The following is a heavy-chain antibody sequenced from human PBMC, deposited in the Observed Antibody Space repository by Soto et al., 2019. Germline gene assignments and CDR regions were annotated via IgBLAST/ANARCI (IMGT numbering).Heavy chain of an antibody. CDR3: ARQRTSVVTLAYFDV. D-gene: IGHD2-21*02. V-gene: IGHV4-38-2*01. J-gene: IGHJ4*02. CDR2: IYYSGST. CDR1: GYSISRGYY. Sequence: PSETLSLTYADSGYSISRGYYCGCIRQPPGKGLEWIGSIYYSGSTYNNPSLSSRVSMSIDTSKDQSTLKLKSVTAADTALYFCARQRTSVVTLAYFDVWGPGSLVTVS.